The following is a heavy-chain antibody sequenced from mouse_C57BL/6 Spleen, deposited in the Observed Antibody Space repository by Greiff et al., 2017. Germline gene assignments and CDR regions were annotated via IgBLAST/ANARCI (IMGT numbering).Heavy chain of an antibody. CDR1: GYTFTSYC. CDR3: AKIYGNTPDYDDMDY. CDR2: IDPSDSYT. V-gene: IGHV1-50*01. J-gene: IGHJ4*01. Sequence: QVQLKQPGAELVKPGASVKLSCKASGYTFTSYCMQWVKQRPGQGLEWIGEIDPSDSYTNYTQKFKGKATLTVDTSSSTAYMQLSSLTSENSAVYDSAKIYGNTPDYDDMDYWGQGTSVTVSS. D-gene: IGHD2-1*01.